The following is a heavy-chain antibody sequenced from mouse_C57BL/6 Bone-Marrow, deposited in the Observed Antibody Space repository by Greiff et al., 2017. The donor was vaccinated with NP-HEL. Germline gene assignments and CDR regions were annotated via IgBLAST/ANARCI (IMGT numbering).Heavy chain of an antibody. J-gene: IGHJ3*01. CDR3: ARGNYYGSTSYFGY. CDR1: GYTFTNYW. Sequence: QVHVKQSGAELVRPGTSVKMSCKAAGYTFTNYWIGWVKQRPGHGLEWIGDIYPGGGYTKYNEKFKGKATLTADTSSSTAYMQFSSLTSEDSAIYYCARGNYYGSTSYFGYWGQGTLVTVSA. D-gene: IGHD1-1*01. CDR2: IYPGGGYT. V-gene: IGHV1-63*02.